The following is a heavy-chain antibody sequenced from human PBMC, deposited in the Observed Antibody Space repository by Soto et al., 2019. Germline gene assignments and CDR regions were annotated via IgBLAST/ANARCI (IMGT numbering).Heavy chain of an antibody. Sequence: GGSLRLSCAASGIPFSNYGMHWVRQAPGKGLEWVAVISYAGWRQHYAESVKGRFTISRDNAKNSLYLQMNSLRAEDTAVYYCARTFSDFWSGRAYYYGMDVWGQGTTVTVSS. V-gene: IGHV3-30*03. CDR3: ARTFSDFWSGRAYYYGMDV. D-gene: IGHD3-3*01. CDR2: ISYAGWRQ. J-gene: IGHJ6*02. CDR1: GIPFSNYG.